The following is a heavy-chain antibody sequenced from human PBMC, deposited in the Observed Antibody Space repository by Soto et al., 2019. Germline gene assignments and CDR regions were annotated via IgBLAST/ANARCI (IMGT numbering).Heavy chain of an antibody. CDR2: ISGSGGST. J-gene: IGHJ4*02. D-gene: IGHD3-22*01. CDR3: AKDRASYYDSSGYYGYYFDY. V-gene: IGHV3-23*01. Sequence: GGSLRLSCAASGFTFSSYAMSWVRQAPGKGLEWVSAISGSGGSTYYADSVKGRFTISRDNSKNTLYLQMNSLRAEDTAVYYCAKDRASYYDSSGYYGYYFDYWGQGTLVTVSS. CDR1: GFTFSSYA.